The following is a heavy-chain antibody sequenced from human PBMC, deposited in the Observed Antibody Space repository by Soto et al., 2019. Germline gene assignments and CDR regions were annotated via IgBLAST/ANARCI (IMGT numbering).Heavy chain of an antibody. CDR2: ISWNSGSI. CDR3: AKESLKYCSGGSCYTRIWPRNAFDI. J-gene: IGHJ3*02. V-gene: IGHV3-9*01. CDR1: GFTFDDYA. D-gene: IGHD2-15*01. Sequence: PGGSLRLSCAASGFTFDDYAMHWVRQAPGKGLEWVSGISWNSGSIGYADSVKGRFTISRDNAKNSLYLQMNSLRAEDTALYYCAKESLKYCSGGSCYTRIWPRNAFDIWGQGTMVTVSS.